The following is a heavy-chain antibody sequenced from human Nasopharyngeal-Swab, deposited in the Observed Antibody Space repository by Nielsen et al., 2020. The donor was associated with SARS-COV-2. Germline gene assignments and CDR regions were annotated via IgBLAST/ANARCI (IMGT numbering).Heavy chain of an antibody. CDR3: ARDHTEQWMVQDY. D-gene: IGHD6-19*01. Sequence: ASVTVSCKSSGYTFTRYFISWVRQAPGQGLAWMGWISAYNGNTNYAQKLQGRVTMTTDTSTSTAYMELRSLRSDDTAVYYCARDHTEQWMVQDYWGQGTLGNVSS. CDR2: ISAYNGNT. J-gene: IGHJ4*02. V-gene: IGHV1-18*04. CDR1: GYTFTRYF.